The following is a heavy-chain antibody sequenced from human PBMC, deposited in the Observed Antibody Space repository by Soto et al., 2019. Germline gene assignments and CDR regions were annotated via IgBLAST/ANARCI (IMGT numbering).Heavy chain of an antibody. D-gene: IGHD3-10*01. V-gene: IGHV3-21*01. CDR1: GFTFSSYS. J-gene: IGHJ5*02. CDR3: ARDMLLTTVGWFDP. CDR2: ISSSSSYI. Sequence: EVQLVESGGGLVKPGGSLRLSCAASGFTFSSYSMNWVRQAPGKGLEWVSSISSSSSYIYYADSVKGRFTISRDNAKNSLYLQMNSLRAEDTAVYYCARDMLLTTVGWFDPWGQGTLVTVSS.